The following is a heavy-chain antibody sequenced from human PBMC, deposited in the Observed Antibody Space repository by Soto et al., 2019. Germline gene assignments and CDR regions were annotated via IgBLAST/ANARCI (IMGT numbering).Heavy chain of an antibody. CDR3: AKDGGGYSSSWYDKPFDY. D-gene: IGHD6-13*01. CDR1: GFTFSGSA. Sequence: GGSLRLSCAAAGFTFSGSAVHWVRQAPGKGLEWVAVISYDGSNKYYADSVKGRFTISRDNSKNTLYLQMNSLRAEDTAVYYCAKDGGGYSSSWYDKPFDYWGQGTLVTVSS. CDR2: ISYDGSNK. J-gene: IGHJ4*02. V-gene: IGHV3-30*04.